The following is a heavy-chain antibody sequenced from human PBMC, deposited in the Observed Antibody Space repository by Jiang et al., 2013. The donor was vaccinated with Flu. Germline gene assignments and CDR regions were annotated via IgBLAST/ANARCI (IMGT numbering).Heavy chain of an antibody. V-gene: IGHV3-48*02. CDR2: ISSSSSTI. J-gene: IGHJ4*02. Sequence: SYISSSSSTIYYADSVKGRFTISRDNAKNSLYLQMNSLRDEDTAVYYCARDAGYYDFWSGYYNPAGFDYWGQGTLVTVSS. D-gene: IGHD3-3*01. CDR3: ARDAGYYDFWSGYYNPAGFDY.